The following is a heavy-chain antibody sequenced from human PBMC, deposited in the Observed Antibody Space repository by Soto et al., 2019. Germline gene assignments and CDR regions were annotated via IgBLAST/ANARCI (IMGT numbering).Heavy chain of an antibody. Sequence: QVHLQESGPGLVKPWGTLSLTCAVSGVSVTAGNLWSWVRQPPGKGLEWIGEVFPDGSTNYNPSLKSRVTISLDKSQNHFSLILTSVTAADTALYYCARVLSGNKEWFDPWGQGTLVTVSS. V-gene: IGHV4-4*02. CDR3: ARVLSGNKEWFDP. J-gene: IGHJ5*02. CDR1: GVSVTAGNL. CDR2: VFPDGST. D-gene: IGHD3-10*01.